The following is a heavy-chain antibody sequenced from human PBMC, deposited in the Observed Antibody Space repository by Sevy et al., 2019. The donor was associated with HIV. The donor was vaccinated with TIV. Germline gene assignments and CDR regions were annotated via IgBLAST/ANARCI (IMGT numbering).Heavy chain of an antibody. V-gene: IGHV3-23*01. D-gene: IGHD6-13*01. Sequence: GGSLRLSCAASGFTFSSYAMSWVRQAPGKGLEWVSSISGSGGSTYYADSVKGRFTISRDNSKNTLYLQMNSLRAEDTAVYYCAKASSIAAAGPRGDYFDYWGQGTLVTVSS. CDR2: ISGSGGST. CDR1: GFTFSSYA. CDR3: AKASSIAAAGPRGDYFDY. J-gene: IGHJ4*02.